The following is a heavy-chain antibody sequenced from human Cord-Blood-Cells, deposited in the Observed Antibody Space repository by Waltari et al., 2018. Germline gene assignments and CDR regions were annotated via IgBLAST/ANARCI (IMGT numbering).Heavy chain of an antibody. D-gene: IGHD6-6*01. V-gene: IGHV4-39*01. J-gene: IGHJ4*02. CDR2: IYYSGST. CDR3: ATRGSSSSDY. CDR1: GGSISSSSYY. Sequence: QLQLQESGPGLVKPSETLSLTCTVSGGSISSSSYYWGWIRPPPGKGLEWIGSIYYSGSTYYNPSLKSRVTISVDTSKNQFSLKLSSVTAADTAVYYCATRGSSSSDYWGQGTLVTVSS.